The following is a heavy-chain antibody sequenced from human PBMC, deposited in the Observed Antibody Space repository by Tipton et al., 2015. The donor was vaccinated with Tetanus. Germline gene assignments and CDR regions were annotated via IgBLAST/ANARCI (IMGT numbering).Heavy chain of an antibody. V-gene: IGHV1-46*01. CDR1: GYTFTSYY. D-gene: IGHD3-22*01. CDR3: AILKYYYDSSGYPPFDY. CDR2: INPSGGST. Sequence: QLVQSGAEEKKPGASVKASCKASGYTFTSYYMHWVRQAPGQGLEWMGIINPSGGSTSYAQKFQGRVTMTRDTSTSTVYMELSSLRSEDTAVYYCAILKYYYDSSGYPPFDYWGQGTLVTVSS. J-gene: IGHJ4*02.